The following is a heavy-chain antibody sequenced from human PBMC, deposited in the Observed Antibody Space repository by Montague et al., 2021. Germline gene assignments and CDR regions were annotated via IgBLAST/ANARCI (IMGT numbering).Heavy chain of an antibody. CDR2: ISPDGSNE. V-gene: IGHV3-30*03. D-gene: IGHD6-19*01. J-gene: IGHJ5*02. Sequence: SLRLSCAASGFTFSNYALHWVRQSPGKGLEWVAIISPDGSNEDYADSVKGRFSISRDNSNNTPYLLMNSLRPEDTAIYYCARVGETSGWYWDRFDPWGQGTLVTVSS. CDR1: GFTFSNYA. CDR3: ARVGETSGWYWDRFDP.